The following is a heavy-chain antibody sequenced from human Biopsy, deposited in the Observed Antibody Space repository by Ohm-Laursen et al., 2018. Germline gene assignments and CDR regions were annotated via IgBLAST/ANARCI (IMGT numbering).Heavy chain of an antibody. Sequence: SDTLSLTCAVYGESFNGYYWSWIRQTPGKGLEWIGEINHSGRTNYNPSLKSRVTISVDTSKNQLSLKVRSVTAADTAAYYCVRGVDYYDPYHYYALDVWGQGTTVTVSS. D-gene: IGHD3-22*01. V-gene: IGHV4-34*01. CDR1: GESFNGYY. CDR3: VRGVDYYDPYHYYALDV. CDR2: INHSGRT. J-gene: IGHJ6*02.